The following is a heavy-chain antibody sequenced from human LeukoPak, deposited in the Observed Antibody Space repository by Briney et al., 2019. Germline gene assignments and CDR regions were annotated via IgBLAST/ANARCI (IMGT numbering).Heavy chain of an antibody. Sequence: SVKVSCKASGGTFSSYAISWVRQAPGQGLEWMGGIIPIFGTANYAQKFQGRVTITADESTSTAYMELSSLRSEDTAVHYCARTRGYSYGDPFDYWGQGTLVTVSS. CDR2: IIPIFGTA. J-gene: IGHJ4*02. CDR3: ARTRGYSYGDPFDY. D-gene: IGHD5-18*01. CDR1: GGTFSSYA. V-gene: IGHV1-69*13.